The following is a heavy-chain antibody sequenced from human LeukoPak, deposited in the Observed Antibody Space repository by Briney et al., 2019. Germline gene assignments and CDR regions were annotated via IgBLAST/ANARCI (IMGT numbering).Heavy chain of an antibody. CDR3: AKGDYSNSYND. CDR2: IIPIFGTA. D-gene: IGHD4-17*01. J-gene: IGHJ4*02. V-gene: IGHV1-69*05. Sequence: SVKVSCKASGGTFSSYAIRWVRQAPGQGLEWMGRIIPIFGTANYAQKFQGRVTITTDESTSTAYMELSSLRSEDTAVYYCAKGDYSNSYNDCGQGSLVTVSS. CDR1: GGTFSSYA.